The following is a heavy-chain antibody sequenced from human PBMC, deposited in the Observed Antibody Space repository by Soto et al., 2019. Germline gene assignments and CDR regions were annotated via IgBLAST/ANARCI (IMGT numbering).Heavy chain of an antibody. Sequence: QVQLVQSGAEVKKPGSSVKVSCKASGGTLSNYAISWVRQAPGQGLEWMGRITPMFGTANYAQKFQVRVTITADESTSTAYMELNSLRVEDTAVYYCARDQSTSSPSWFDPWGQGTLVTVSS. J-gene: IGHJ5*02. CDR2: ITPMFGTA. CDR3: ARDQSTSSPSWFDP. D-gene: IGHD6-6*01. CDR1: GGTLSNYA. V-gene: IGHV1-69*01.